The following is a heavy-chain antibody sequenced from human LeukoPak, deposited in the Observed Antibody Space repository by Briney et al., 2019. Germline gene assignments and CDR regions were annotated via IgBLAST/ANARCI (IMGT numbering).Heavy chain of an antibody. Sequence: GGSLRLSCAASGFTVSSNYMSWVRQAPGKGLEWVSVIYSGGSTYYADSVKGRFTISRDNAKNSLYLQMNSLRAEDTAVYYCARGTDIRAGWFDPWGQGTLVTVSS. CDR2: IYSGGST. J-gene: IGHJ5*02. CDR3: ARGTDIRAGWFDP. CDR1: GFTVSSNY. D-gene: IGHD2-15*01. V-gene: IGHV3-53*01.